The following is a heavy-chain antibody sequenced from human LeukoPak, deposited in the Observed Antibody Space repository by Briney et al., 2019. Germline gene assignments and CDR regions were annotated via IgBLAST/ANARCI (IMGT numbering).Heavy chain of an antibody. CDR1: GFTFSSYS. V-gene: IGHV3-48*01. CDR2: ISSSSSTI. CDR3: ARMDSSGYTYFDY. J-gene: IGHJ4*02. Sequence: GGSLRLSCATSGFTFSSYSMNWVRQAPGKGLEWVSYISSSSSTIYYADSVKGRFTISRDNAKNSLYLQMNSLRAEDTAVYYCARMDSSGYTYFDYWGQGTLVTVSS. D-gene: IGHD3-22*01.